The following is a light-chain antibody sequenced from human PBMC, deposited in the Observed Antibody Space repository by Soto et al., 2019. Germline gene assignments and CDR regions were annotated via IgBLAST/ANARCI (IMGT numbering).Light chain of an antibody. CDR3: SSFASTHPYV. CDR2: EVN. Sequence: SVLTRPASVSVSPGQSITISCTGTSSDVAFYNHVSWYQQHPGKAPKLLIYEVNNRPSGVSHRFSGSKSGNTASLTISGLQAEDEADYYCSSFASTHPYVFGTGTKVTVL. V-gene: IGLV2-14*01. CDR1: SSDVAFYNH. J-gene: IGLJ1*01.